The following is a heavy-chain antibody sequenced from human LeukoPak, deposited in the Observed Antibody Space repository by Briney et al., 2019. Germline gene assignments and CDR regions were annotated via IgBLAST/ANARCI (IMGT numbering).Heavy chain of an antibody. D-gene: IGHD2-8*01. J-gene: IGHJ3*02. V-gene: IGHV3-23*05. CDR2: IDTKGTRT. Sequence: GGSLRLSCAASGFILSNCAMTWVRQAPGKGLEWVSGIDTKGTRTYYADSVKGRFTISRDNSKNTLYLQMNSLRAEDTAVYYCAKNGGVPRYKGTFFDIWGQGTMVTVSS. CDR3: AKNGGVPRYKGTFFDI. CDR1: GFILSNCA.